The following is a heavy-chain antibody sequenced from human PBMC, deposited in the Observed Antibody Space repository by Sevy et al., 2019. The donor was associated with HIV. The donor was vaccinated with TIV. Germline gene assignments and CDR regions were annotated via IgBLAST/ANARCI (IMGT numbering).Heavy chain of an antibody. CDR2: ISGTGAST. D-gene: IGHD2-8*02. Sequence: GGSLRLSCSASGFRFSSYGMTWVRQAPGKGLEWVSSISGTGASTDYAHSVKGRFTISRDNSRNTLFLQMNTLRAEDTAVYYCAKDGGVNWDQYYFDSWGQGTLVTVSS. CDR3: AKDGGVNWDQYYFDS. J-gene: IGHJ4*02. CDR1: GFRFSSYG. V-gene: IGHV3-23*01.